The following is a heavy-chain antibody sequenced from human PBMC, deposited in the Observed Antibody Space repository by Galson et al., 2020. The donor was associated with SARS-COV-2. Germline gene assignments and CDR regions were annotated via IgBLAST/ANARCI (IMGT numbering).Heavy chain of an antibody. J-gene: IGHJ3*02. D-gene: IGHD3-10*01. CDR2: SKPRRHSSTT. Sequence: TRGSLRLSCAASGFTLSDPYMDWVRQAPGKALAWVGRSKPRRHSSTTEYAASVKGRFPISRDDSKHSLYLQMNSLRVEDTAVYYCARESVYYGFDSWCQGIMVTVCS. CDR3: ARESVYYGFDS. CDR1: GFTLSDPY. V-gene: IGHV3-72*01.